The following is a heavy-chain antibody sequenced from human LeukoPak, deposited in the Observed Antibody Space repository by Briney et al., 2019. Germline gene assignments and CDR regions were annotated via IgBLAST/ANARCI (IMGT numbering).Heavy chain of an antibody. D-gene: IGHD2-2*01. J-gene: IGHJ4*02. V-gene: IGHV4-59*01. Sequence: SETLSLTCTVSGGSISSYYWSWIRQPPGKGLEWIGYIYYSGSTNYNPSLKSRVTISVDTSKNQFSLKLSSVTAADTAVYYCARGGGCTITSCDFDYWGQGSLVTVSS. CDR3: ARGGGCTITSCDFDY. CDR1: GGSISSYY. CDR2: IYYSGST.